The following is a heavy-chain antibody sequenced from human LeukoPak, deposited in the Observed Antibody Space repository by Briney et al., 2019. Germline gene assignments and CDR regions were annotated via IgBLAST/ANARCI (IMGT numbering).Heavy chain of an antibody. V-gene: IGHV4-4*02. CDR1: GGSISRSNW. D-gene: IGHD4-17*01. CDR3: ARALTTVTQYYFDY. J-gene: IGHJ4*02. CDR2: IYHSGST. Sequence: PSGTLSLTCAVSGGSISRSNWWSWVRQPPGKGLEWIGEIYHSGSTNYNPSLKSRVNISVDKSKNQFSLKLSSVTAADTAVYYCARALTTVTQYYFDYWGQGTLVTVYS.